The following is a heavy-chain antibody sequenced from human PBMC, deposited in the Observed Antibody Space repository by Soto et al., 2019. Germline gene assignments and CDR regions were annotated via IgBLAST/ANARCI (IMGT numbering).Heavy chain of an antibody. V-gene: IGHV1-2*02. Sequence: ASVKVSCKASGYTFTGYYMHWVRQAPGQGLEWMGWINPNSGGTNYAQKFQGRVTMTRDTSISTAYMELSRLRSDDTAVYCCARDGGYSGYAYYFDYWGQGTLVTASA. J-gene: IGHJ4*02. D-gene: IGHD5-12*01. CDR1: GYTFTGYY. CDR2: INPNSGGT. CDR3: ARDGGYSGYAYYFDY.